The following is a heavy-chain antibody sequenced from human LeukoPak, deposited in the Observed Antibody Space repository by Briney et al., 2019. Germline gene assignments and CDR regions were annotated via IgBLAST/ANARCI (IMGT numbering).Heavy chain of an antibody. CDR2: TYYRSKWNY. CDR1: GDSVSSNTAA. D-gene: IGHD3-16*01. Sequence: SQTLSLTCAISGDSVSSNTAAWYWIRQSPSRGLEWLGRTYYRSKWNYQYEVSVRSRITINVDTSKNQFSLQLNSVTPEDTAVYYCARDPSDDQGLDCWGQGTLVTVSS. J-gene: IGHJ4*02. V-gene: IGHV6-1*01. CDR3: ARDPSDDQGLDC.